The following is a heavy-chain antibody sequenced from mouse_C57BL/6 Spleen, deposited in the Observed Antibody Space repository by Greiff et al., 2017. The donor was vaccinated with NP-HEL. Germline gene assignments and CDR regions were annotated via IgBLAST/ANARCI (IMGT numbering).Heavy chain of an antibody. CDR3: ARSELGLRGYYAMDY. CDR2: IYPGSGST. V-gene: IGHV1-55*01. Sequence: QVQLKQPGAELVKPGASVKMSCKASGYTFTSYWITWVKQRPGQGLEWIGDIYPGSGSTNYNEKFKSKATLTVDTSSSTAYMQLSSLTSEDSAVYYCARSELGLRGYYAMDYWGQGTSVTVSS. CDR1: GYTFTSYW. J-gene: IGHJ4*01.